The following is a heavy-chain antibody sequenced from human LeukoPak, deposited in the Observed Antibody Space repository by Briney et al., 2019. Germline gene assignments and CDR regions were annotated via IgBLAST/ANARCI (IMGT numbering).Heavy chain of an antibody. D-gene: IGHD3-3*01. V-gene: IGHV4-59*01. CDR1: GGSISSYY. J-gene: IGHJ6*03. CDR3: ARDQRFFGVAPLYMDV. CDR2: IYYSGST. Sequence: PSETLSLTCTVSGGSISSYYWSWIRQPPGKGLEWIGYIYYSGSTNYNPSLKSRVTISVDTSKNQFSLKLSSVTAADTAVYYCARDQRFFGVAPLYMDVWGKGTTVTVSS.